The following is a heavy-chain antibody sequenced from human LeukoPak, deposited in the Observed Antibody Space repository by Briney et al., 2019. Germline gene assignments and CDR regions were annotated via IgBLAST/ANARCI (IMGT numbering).Heavy chain of an antibody. CDR1: GFTFSDYA. D-gene: IGHD5-24*01. Sequence: PGGSLRLSCTASGFTFSDYAMSWVRQAPGKGLEWVGFIRSKAYGGTTEYAASVKGRFTISRDDSKSIAYLQMNSLKTEDTAVYYCTRGSGDGYNDNWGQGTLVTVSS. CDR3: TRGSGDGYNDN. V-gene: IGHV3-49*04. CDR2: IRSKAYGGTT. J-gene: IGHJ4*02.